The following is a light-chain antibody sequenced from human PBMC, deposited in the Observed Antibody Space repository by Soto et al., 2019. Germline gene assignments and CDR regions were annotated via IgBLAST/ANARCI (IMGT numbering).Light chain of an antibody. CDR3: QVWDDTSDVV. V-gene: IGLV3-21*02. CDR1: DIGSKS. Sequence: SYELTQPPSVSVAPGQTARITCEGNDIGSKSVHWYRQKPGQAPVLVVYDDSARPSGIPDQFSGSNSGNTAALTISGVEAGDEADYYCQVWDDTSDVVFGGGTKVTVL. J-gene: IGLJ2*01. CDR2: DDS.